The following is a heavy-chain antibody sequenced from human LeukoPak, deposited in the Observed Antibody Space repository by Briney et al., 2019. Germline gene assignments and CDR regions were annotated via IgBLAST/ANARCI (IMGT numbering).Heavy chain of an antibody. V-gene: IGHV3-23*01. D-gene: IGHD6-6*01. Sequence: TGGSLRLSCAASGFTFSSYAINWVRQAPGKGLEWLSAISGSGGHIYYADSLKGRFTISRDNSKNTAYLEMNSLRAADTAVYHCAKIMGSSPSTAYFAYWGQGTLVTVSS. CDR1: GFTFSSYA. CDR2: ISGSGGHI. CDR3: AKIMGSSPSTAYFAY. J-gene: IGHJ4*02.